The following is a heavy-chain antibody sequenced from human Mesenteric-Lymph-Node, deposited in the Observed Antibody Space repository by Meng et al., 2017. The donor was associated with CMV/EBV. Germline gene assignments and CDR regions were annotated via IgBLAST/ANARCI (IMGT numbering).Heavy chain of an antibody. Sequence: QLQLQDAGSGVAKRSATLSLPGTSSGGSISSSSYYWGWIRQPPGKGLEWIGSIYYSGSTYYNPSLKSRVTISVDTSKNQFSLKLSSVTAADTAVYYCARPHYYGSGSSPWFDPWGQGTLVTVSS. V-gene: IGHV4-39*01. D-gene: IGHD3-10*01. J-gene: IGHJ5*02. CDR1: GGSISSSSYY. CDR2: IYYSGST. CDR3: ARPHYYGSGSSPWFDP.